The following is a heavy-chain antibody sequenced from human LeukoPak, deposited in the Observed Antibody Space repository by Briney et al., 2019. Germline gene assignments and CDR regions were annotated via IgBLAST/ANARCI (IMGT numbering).Heavy chain of an antibody. CDR3: ACMVRGVISP. V-gene: IGHV4-4*07. CDR2: IYSSGST. CDR1: GGSINNYY. Sequence: SETLSLTCTVSGGSINNYYWSWIRQPAGKDLEWIGLIYSSGSTNYNPSLKSRVTMSVDTSKNQFSLKLSSVTAADTAVYYCACMVRGVISPWGQGTLVTVSS. D-gene: IGHD3-10*01. J-gene: IGHJ5*02.